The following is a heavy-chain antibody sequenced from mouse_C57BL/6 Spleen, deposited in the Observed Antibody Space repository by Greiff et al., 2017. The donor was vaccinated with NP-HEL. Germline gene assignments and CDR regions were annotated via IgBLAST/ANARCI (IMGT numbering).Heavy chain of an antibody. CDR2: IDPETGGN. V-gene: IGHV1-15*01. J-gene: IGHJ4*01. CDR3: TRRWLLRNYAMDY. Sequence: VQLQQSGAELVRPGASVTLSCKASGYTFTDYEMHWVKQTPVHGLEWIGAIDPETGGNAYNQKFKGKAILTADKSSSTAYMELRSLTSEDSAVYYCTRRWLLRNYAMDYWGQGTSVTVSS. D-gene: IGHD2-3*01. CDR1: GYTFTDYE.